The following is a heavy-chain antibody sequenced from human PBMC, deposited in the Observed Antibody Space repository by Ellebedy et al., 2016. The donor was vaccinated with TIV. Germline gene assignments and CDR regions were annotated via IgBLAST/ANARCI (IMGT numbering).Heavy chain of an antibody. CDR2: ILYHGRNA. CDR1: GFTFSGFG. D-gene: IGHD6-13*01. J-gene: IGHJ6*02. V-gene: IGHV3-33*01. CDR3: ASGDRRRWYKVLYYYYGVDG. Sequence: PGGSLRLSCAASGFTFSGFGIPWVRQAPGKGLEWVAVILYHGRNAYYADSVTGRFTISRDNSKNTLDLQMNSLRGEDTDVYYCASGDRRRWYKVLYYYYGVDGWGQGTTVSVAS.